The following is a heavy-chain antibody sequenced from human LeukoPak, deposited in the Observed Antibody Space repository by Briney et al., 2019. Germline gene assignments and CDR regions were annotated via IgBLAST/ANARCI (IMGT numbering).Heavy chain of an antibody. V-gene: IGHV3-23*01. D-gene: IGHD3-10*01. Sequence: GGSLRLSCAASGFTFSSYAMSWVRQAPGKGREWVSAISGSGGSTYYADSVKGRFTISRDNSKNTLYLQMNSLRAEDTAVYYCAKRYGSGSYYGFYYYGMDVWGQGTTVTVSS. J-gene: IGHJ6*02. CDR3: AKRYGSGSYYGFYYYGMDV. CDR1: GFTFSSYA. CDR2: ISGSGGST.